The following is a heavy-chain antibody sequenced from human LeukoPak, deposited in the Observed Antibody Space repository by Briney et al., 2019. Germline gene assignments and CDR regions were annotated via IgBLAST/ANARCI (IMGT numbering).Heavy chain of an antibody. D-gene: IGHD3-3*01. V-gene: IGHV3-30*18. J-gene: IGHJ4*02. CDR2: ISFDGSNQ. CDR1: GFTFSDYA. CDR3: AKSARYDFWSGYYTGLEDYFDY. Sequence: GGSLRLSCAASGFTFSDYAMHWVRQAPGKGLEWVAVISFDGSNQYYADSVKGRFTISRDNSKNTLFLQMNSLRVEDTAVYHCAKSARYDFWSGYYTGLEDYFDYWGQGTLVTVSS.